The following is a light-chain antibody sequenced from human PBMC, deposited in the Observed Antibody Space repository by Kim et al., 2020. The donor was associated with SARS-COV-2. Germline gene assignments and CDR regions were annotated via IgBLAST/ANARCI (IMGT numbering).Light chain of an antibody. CDR1: SSVVAGYNF. CDR2: DDS. CDR3: SYYTSSSPYV. V-gene: IGLV2-14*04. J-gene: IGLJ1*01. Sequence: GQAITTCCTGTSSVVAGYNFVSWYQQPPGDAPKLMIYDDSKRPSGVSNRFAGSKSGNTASLTIAGLQAEDEADYYCSYYTSSSPYVFGTGTKVTVL.